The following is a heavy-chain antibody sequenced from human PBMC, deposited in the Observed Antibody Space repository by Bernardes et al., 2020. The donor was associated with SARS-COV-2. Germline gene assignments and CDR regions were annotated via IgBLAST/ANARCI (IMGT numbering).Heavy chain of an antibody. D-gene: IGHD6-19*01. V-gene: IGHV4-39*07. J-gene: IGHJ6*02. Sequence: ETLSLTCTVSGGSISSSSYYWGWIRQPPGKGLEWIGSIYYSGSTYYNPSLKSRVTISVDTSKNQFSLKLSSVTAADTAEYYCARRLAPNSSGWYRENHYYYYGMDVWGQGTTVTVS. CDR3: ARRLAPNSSGWYRENHYYYYGMDV. CDR1: GGSISSSSYY. CDR2: IYYSGST.